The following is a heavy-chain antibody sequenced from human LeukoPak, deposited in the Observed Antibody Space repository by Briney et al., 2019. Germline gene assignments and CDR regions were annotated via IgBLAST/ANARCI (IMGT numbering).Heavy chain of an antibody. V-gene: IGHV4-38-2*02. CDR2: IYHSGST. CDR1: GYSISSGYY. CDR3: AREAVVVVAATIAVLYWFDP. Sequence: PSETLSLTCAVSGYSISSGYYWGWIRQPPGKGLEWIGSIYHSGSTYYNPSLKSRVTISVDTSKNQFSLKLSSVTAADTAVYYCAREAVVVVAATIAVLYWFDPWGQGTLVTVSS. D-gene: IGHD2-15*01. J-gene: IGHJ5*02.